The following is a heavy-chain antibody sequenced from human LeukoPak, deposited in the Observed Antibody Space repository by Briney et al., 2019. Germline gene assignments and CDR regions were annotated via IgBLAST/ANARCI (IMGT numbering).Heavy chain of an antibody. CDR3: ARSPGILGANYFDY. CDR2: ISYDGSTK. CDR1: GFNLSTYA. Sequence: PGRSLRLSCAASGFNLSTYAIHWVRQAPGKGLEWVAVISYDGSTKNYADSVKGRFTISRDNSKNTLNLQMNSLRAEDTAVYYCARSPGILGANYFDYWGQGTLVTVSS. J-gene: IGHJ4*02. V-gene: IGHV3-30*04. D-gene: IGHD1-26*01.